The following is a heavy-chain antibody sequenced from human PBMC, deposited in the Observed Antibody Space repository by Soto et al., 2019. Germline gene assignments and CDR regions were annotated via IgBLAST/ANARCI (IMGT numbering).Heavy chain of an antibody. V-gene: IGHV3-30*18. CDR2: ISYDGSNK. Sequence: GGSLRLSCAASGFTFSSYGMHWVRQAPGKGLEWVAVISYDGSNKYYADSVKGRFTISRDNSKNTLYLQMNSLRAEDTAVYYCAKLVGYYDSSGDALDIWGQGTMVTVSS. D-gene: IGHD3-22*01. J-gene: IGHJ3*02. CDR3: AKLVGYYDSSGDALDI. CDR1: GFTFSSYG.